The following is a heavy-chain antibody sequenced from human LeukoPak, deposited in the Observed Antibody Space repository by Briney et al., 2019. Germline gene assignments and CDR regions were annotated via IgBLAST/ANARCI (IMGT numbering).Heavy chain of an antibody. V-gene: IGHV4-61*02. Sequence: PSQTLSLTCTVSGGSISSGSYYWSWIRQPAGKGLEWIGRIYTSGSTNYNPSLKSRVTISVDTSKNQFSLKLSSVTAADTAVYYCARGIGAADFWGQGILVTVSS. CDR1: GGSISSGSYY. J-gene: IGHJ4*02. CDR3: ARGIGAADF. D-gene: IGHD3-16*01. CDR2: IYTSGST.